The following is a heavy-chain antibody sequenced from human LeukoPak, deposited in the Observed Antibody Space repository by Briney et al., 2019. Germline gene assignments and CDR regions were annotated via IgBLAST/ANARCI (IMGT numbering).Heavy chain of an antibody. Sequence: GGSLRLSCAASGFTFSSYAMNWVRQAPGKGLEWVSSISSSSSYIYYADSVKGRFTISRDNAKNSLYLQMNSLRAEDTAVYYCARGFYDFWSGYDYWGQGTLVTVSS. CDR1: GFTFSSYA. CDR2: ISSSSSYI. CDR3: ARGFYDFWSGYDY. V-gene: IGHV3-21*01. J-gene: IGHJ4*02. D-gene: IGHD3-3*01.